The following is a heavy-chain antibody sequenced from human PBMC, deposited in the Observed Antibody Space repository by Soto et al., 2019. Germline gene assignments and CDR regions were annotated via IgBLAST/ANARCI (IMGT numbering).Heavy chain of an antibody. Sequence: GGSLRLSCSASGFPLGTHDMGWVRQAPGTGLEWVSSISGTGAKTYYSNAVTGRFTISRDNSKNTLHLQMQNLRAEDTAIYYCARAMNYYDSKGWFAPWGQGTLVTVSS. CDR3: ARAMNYYDSKGWFAP. J-gene: IGHJ5*02. D-gene: IGHD3-22*01. CDR1: GFPLGTHD. V-gene: IGHV3-23*01. CDR2: ISGTGAKT.